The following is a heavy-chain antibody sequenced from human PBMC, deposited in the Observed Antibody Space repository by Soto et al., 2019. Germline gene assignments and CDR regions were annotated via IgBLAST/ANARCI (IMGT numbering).Heavy chain of an antibody. CDR1: AYTFTSYY. V-gene: IGHV1-46*01. D-gene: IGHD3-22*01. J-gene: IGHJ4*02. Sequence: GPSVLVSCKASAYTFTSYYMRWVRQAPGQGLEWMGIINPSGGSTSYAQKFQGRVTMTRDTSTSTVYMELSSLRSDDTAVYYCAREITMIVFDYWGQGTLVTVPS. CDR3: AREITMIVFDY. CDR2: INPSGGST.